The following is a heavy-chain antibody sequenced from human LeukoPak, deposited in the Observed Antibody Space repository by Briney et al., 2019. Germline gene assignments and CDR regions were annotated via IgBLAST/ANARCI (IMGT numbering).Heavy chain of an antibody. CDR3: ARGQGAAYLLYYYYYMDV. CDR2: MNPNSGNT. D-gene: IGHD6-25*01. CDR1: GYTFTSYD. V-gene: IGHV1-8*03. J-gene: IGHJ6*03. Sequence: ASVKVSCKASGYTFTSYDINWVRQATGQGREWMGWMNPNSGNTGYAQKFQGRVTITRNTSISTAYMELSSLRSEDTAVYYCARGQGAAYLLYYYYYMDVWGKGTTVTVSS.